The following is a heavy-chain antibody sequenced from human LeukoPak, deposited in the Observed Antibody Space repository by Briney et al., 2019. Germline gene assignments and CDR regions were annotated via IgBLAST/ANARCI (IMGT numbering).Heavy chain of an antibody. CDR2: ISAYNGNT. Sequence: ASVKVSCKASGYTFTSYDINWVRQAPGQGLEWMAWISAYNGNTNYAQKLQGRVTMTTDTSTSTAYMELRSLRSDDTAVYYCARLRFLGYCSSTSCRYYFDYWGQGTLVTVSS. D-gene: IGHD2-2*01. CDR1: GYTFTSYD. J-gene: IGHJ4*02. CDR3: ARLRFLGYCSSTSCRYYFDY. V-gene: IGHV1-18*01.